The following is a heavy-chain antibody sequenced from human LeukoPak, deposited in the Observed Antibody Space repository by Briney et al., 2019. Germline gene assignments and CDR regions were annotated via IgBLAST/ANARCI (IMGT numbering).Heavy chain of an antibody. Sequence: GGSLRLSCAASVFTFSCYWMSWVRQAPGKGREWVANIKQDGSENYYVDSVKGRFTISRDNDKNSLYLQMNSLRAEDTAVYYCARESEYSFDYWGQGTLVTVSS. CDR3: ARESEYSFDY. V-gene: IGHV3-7*01. D-gene: IGHD2/OR15-2a*01. CDR1: VFTFSCYW. CDR2: IKQDGSEN. J-gene: IGHJ4*02.